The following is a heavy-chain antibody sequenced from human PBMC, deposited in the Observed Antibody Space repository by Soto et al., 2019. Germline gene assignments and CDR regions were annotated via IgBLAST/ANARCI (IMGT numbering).Heavy chain of an antibody. CDR1: WVFLSRSPHA. D-gene: IGHD2-21*01. J-gene: IGHJ3*02. CDR3: VRDHFEGGDGGPYDAFDI. V-gene: IGHV4-30-2*01. CDR2: VYQTGEA. Sequence: QLPPPGARSGMVEAFQNLTPNCGGSWVFLSRSPHAWNWNREPPGEGPGVVGKVYQTGEALYNPSLQIRVTISMDTSKNQFSVRLSSVTAADTAMYYCVRDHFEGGDGGPYDAFDIWGRGTMVIVSS.